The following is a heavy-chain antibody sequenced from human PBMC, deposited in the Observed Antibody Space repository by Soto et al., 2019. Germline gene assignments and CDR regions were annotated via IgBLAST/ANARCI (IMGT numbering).Heavy chain of an antibody. Sequence: GGSLRLSCAASGFTFSSYAMSWVRQAPGKGLEWVSAISGSGGSTYYADSVKGRFTLSRDNSKNTLYLQMNSLRAEDTAVYYCAKDRDPDSGSYSAFDIWGQGTMVTVSS. J-gene: IGHJ3*02. CDR2: ISGSGGST. D-gene: IGHD1-26*01. V-gene: IGHV3-23*01. CDR3: AKDRDPDSGSYSAFDI. CDR1: GFTFSSYA.